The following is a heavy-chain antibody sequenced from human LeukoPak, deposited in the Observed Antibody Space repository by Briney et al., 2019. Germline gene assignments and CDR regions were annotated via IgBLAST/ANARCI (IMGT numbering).Heavy chain of an antibody. J-gene: IGHJ4*02. D-gene: IGHD2-2*01. CDR3: ARRRRGVVPAAMFDY. Sequence: PSETLSLTCTVSGGSISSSSYYWGWIRQPPGKGLEWIGGIYYSGSTYYNPSLKSRVTISVDTSKNQFSLKLSSVTAADTAVYYCARRRRGVVPAAMFDYWGQGTLVTVSS. CDR2: IYYSGST. V-gene: IGHV4-39*01. CDR1: GGSISSSSYY.